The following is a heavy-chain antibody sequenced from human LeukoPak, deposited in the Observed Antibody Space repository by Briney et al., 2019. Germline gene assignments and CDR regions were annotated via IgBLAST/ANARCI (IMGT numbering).Heavy chain of an antibody. CDR3: ATVQVQNYDFWSGYSYYFDY. CDR2: IYPGDSDT. V-gene: IGHV5-51*01. D-gene: IGHD3-3*01. Sequence: GESLKISCKGSGYSFTSYWIGWVRQTPGKGLEWMGIIYPGDSDTRYSPSFQGQVTISADKSISTAYLQWSSLKASDTAMYYCATVQVQNYDFWSGYSYYFDYWGQGTLVTVSS. J-gene: IGHJ4*02. CDR1: GYSFTSYW.